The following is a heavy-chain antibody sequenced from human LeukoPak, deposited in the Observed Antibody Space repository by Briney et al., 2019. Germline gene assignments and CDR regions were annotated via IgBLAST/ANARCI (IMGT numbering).Heavy chain of an antibody. D-gene: IGHD1-26*01. CDR1: GGSFSGYY. J-gene: IGHJ4*02. CDR2: INHSGST. V-gene: IGHV4-34*01. Sequence: DPSETLSLTCAVYGGSFSGYYWSWIRQPPGKGLEWIGEINHSGSTNYNPSLKSRVTISVDTSKNQFSLKLSSVTAADTAVYYCARVLGVWEQLEGIDYWGQGTLVTVSS. CDR3: ARVLGVWEQLEGIDY.